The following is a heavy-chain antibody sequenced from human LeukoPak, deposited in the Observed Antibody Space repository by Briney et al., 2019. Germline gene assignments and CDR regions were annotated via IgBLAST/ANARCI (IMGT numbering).Heavy chain of an antibody. V-gene: IGHV4-34*01. CDR1: GGSFSGYY. D-gene: IGHD1-26*01. J-gene: IGHJ4*02. CDR3: AMTLGIVGATPDY. Sequence: SETLSLTCAVYGGSFSGYYWSWIRQPPGKGPEWIGEINHSGSTNYNPSLKSRVTISVDTSKNQFSLKLSSVTAADTAVYYCAMTLGIVGATPDYWGQGTLVTVSS. CDR2: INHSGST.